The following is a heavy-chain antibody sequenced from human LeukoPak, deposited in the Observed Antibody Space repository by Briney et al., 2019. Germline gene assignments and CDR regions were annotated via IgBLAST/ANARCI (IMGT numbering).Heavy chain of an antibody. CDR3: ARDYCTRGGDCYKEDLFDP. V-gene: IGHV1-18*01. CDR2: ISPYDGDT. Sequence: ASVTVSFMSSVYTFVIYGISWVRQAPGQGREWMAWISPYDGDTNYAQKLGGRVTITTETSTNPAYMELRSLRSDDTAIYYCARDYCTRGGDCYKEDLFDPWGQGTLVTVSA. J-gene: IGHJ5*02. D-gene: IGHD2-21*02. CDR1: VYTFVIYG.